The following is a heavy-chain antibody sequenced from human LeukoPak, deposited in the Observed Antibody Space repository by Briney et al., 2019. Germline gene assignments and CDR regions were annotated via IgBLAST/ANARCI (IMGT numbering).Heavy chain of an antibody. Sequence: SETLSLTCTVSGVSISSSNSYWGWIRQPPGKGLEWIGSIYYSGNTYYNASLNSQASISIDTSKNQFSLKVTSVTDADTAVYYCARQTGSGLFILPGGQGTLVTVSS. CDR3: ARQTGSGLFILP. J-gene: IGHJ4*02. CDR2: IYYSGNT. V-gene: IGHV4-39*01. D-gene: IGHD3/OR15-3a*01. CDR1: GVSISSSNSY.